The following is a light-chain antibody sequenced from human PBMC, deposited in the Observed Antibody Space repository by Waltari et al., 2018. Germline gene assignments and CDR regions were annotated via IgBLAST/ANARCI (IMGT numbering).Light chain of an antibody. CDR3: QQYGSSILYT. CDR1: QSLTKRY. Sequence: RSSQSLTKRYLAWYQQKPGQAPRLLIYGASSRAAGTPDRFSGNGSGTDYTLTISRLEPDDCAVYYCQQYGSSILYTFGQGTKLEIK. V-gene: IGKV3-20*01. CDR2: GAS. J-gene: IGKJ2*01.